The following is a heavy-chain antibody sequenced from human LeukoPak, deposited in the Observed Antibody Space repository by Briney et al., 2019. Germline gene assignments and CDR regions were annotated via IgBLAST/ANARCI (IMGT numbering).Heavy chain of an antibody. CDR2: ISSSSSTI. J-gene: IGHJ4*02. V-gene: IGHV3-48*01. D-gene: IGHD3-22*01. Sequence: PGGTLRLSCAASGFTFSSYSMNWVRQPQGKGLERVSYISSSSSTIYYADSVKGRFTIYRDNAKNSLYLQMTSLRAEDTAVYYCAREGYYYDSSGYYFDYWGQGTLVTVSS. CDR3: AREGYYYDSSGYYFDY. CDR1: GFTFSSYS.